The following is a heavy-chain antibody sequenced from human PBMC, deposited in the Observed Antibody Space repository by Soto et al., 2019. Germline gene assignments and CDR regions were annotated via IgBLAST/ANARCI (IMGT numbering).Heavy chain of an antibody. CDR3: ARHNNEREYYYDSSGYLDAFDI. CDR2: IYPGDSDT. V-gene: IGHV5-51*01. Sequence: GESLKISCKGSGYSFTSYWIGWVRQMPGKGLEWMGIIYPGDSDTRYSPSFQGQVTISADKSISTAYLQWSSLKASDTAMYYCARHNNEREYYYDSSGYLDAFDIWGQGTMVTVSS. D-gene: IGHD3-22*01. J-gene: IGHJ3*02. CDR1: GYSFTSYW.